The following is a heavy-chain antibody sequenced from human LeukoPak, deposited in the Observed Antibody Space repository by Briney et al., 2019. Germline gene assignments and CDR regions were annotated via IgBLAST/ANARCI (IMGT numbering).Heavy chain of an antibody. J-gene: IGHJ4*02. Sequence: SVKVSCKASGGTFSSYTISWVRQAPGQGLEGMGRIIPIRGIANYAQKFQGRVTITADKSTSTAYMELSSLRSEDTAVYYCARDEYYDFWSGYQYWGQGTLVTVSS. D-gene: IGHD3-3*01. V-gene: IGHV1-69*04. CDR2: IIPIRGIA. CDR1: GGTFSSYT. CDR3: ARDEYYDFWSGYQY.